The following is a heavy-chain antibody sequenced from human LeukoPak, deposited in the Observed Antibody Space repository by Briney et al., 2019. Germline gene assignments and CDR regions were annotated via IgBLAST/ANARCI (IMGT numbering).Heavy chain of an antibody. Sequence: GSSVKVSCKASGGTFSSYAISWVRQAPGQGLEWMGRIIPILGIANYAQKFQGRVTITADKSTSTAYMELSSLRSEDTAMYYCARGKSGSSSWVDYWGQGTLVTVSS. V-gene: IGHV1-69*04. CDR2: IIPILGIA. CDR3: ARGKSGSSSWVDY. CDR1: GGTFSSYA. D-gene: IGHD6-13*01. J-gene: IGHJ4*02.